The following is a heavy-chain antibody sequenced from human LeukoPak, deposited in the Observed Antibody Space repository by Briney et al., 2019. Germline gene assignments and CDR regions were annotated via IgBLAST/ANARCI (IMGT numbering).Heavy chain of an antibody. Sequence: GGSLRLSCAASGFTFSSCSMNWVRQAPVKGLEWVSYISSSSSTIYYADSVKGRFTISRDNAKNSLYLQMNSLRDEDTAVYYCARDEDFWSGPDYYYYYGMDVWGQGTTVTVSS. J-gene: IGHJ6*02. D-gene: IGHD3-3*01. CDR3: ARDEDFWSGPDYYYYYGMDV. V-gene: IGHV3-48*02. CDR2: ISSSSSTI. CDR1: GFTFSSCS.